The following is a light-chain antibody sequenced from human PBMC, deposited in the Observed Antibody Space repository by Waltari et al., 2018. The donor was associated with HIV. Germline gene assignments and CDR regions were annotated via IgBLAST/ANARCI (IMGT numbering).Light chain of an antibody. V-gene: IGKV1-39*01. CDR3: QQSYSTPPVT. CDR1: QSISRY. CDR2: AAA. Sequence: DLQMTPSPSSLSASVGDRVTITCRASQSISRYLNWYQQKPGKAPKLLIYAAASLQSGVPSRCSGSGTGTDFTLTISSLQPEDFATYYCQQSYSTPPVTFGPGTKVDIK. J-gene: IGKJ3*01.